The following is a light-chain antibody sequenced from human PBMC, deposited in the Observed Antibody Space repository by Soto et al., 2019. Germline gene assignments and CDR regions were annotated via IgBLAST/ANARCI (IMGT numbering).Light chain of an antibody. CDR3: QQYNDWPLT. CDR1: QSVSGN. CDR2: GAS. J-gene: IGKJ4*01. V-gene: IGKV3-15*01. Sequence: EIVMTQSPATLSVSPVERATVSGRASQSVSGNLAWYQQKPGQAPRLLIYGASTRATGIPARFSGSGSGTDFTLTISRLEPEDFAVYYCQQYNDWPLTFGGGTKVDIK.